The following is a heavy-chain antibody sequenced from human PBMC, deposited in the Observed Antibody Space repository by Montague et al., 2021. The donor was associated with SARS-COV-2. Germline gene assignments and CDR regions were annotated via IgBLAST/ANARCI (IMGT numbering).Heavy chain of an antibody. CDR3: ARDGTAGDWFDP. J-gene: IGHJ5*02. CDR2: IYCSGST. D-gene: IGHD1-26*01. CDR1: GGSISSYY. Sequence: SETLSLTCTVSGGSISSYYWSWIRQPPGKGLEWIGYIYCSGSTNYNPSLKSRVTISADTSKNQFSLKLSSVTAADTAVYFCARDGTAGDWFDPWGQGTLVTVSS. V-gene: IGHV4-59*12.